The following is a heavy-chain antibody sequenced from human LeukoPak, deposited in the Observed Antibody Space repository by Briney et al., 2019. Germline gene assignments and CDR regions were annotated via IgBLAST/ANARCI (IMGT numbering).Heavy chain of an antibody. CDR1: GDSVSSNSVA. V-gene: IGHV6-1*01. J-gene: IGHJ4*02. Sequence: SQTPSLTCAISGDSVSSNSVAWVWIRQSPSRGLEWLGRTYYRSKWYSDYAVSVKSRLTINPDTSNNRFSLQLNSVTPEDTGVYYCARLAVATTQGFDYWGQGTLVTVSS. CDR3: ARLAVATTQGFDY. D-gene: IGHD5-12*01. CDR2: TYYRSKWYS.